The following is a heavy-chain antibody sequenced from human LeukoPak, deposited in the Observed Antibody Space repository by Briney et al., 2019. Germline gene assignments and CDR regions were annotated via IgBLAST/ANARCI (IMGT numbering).Heavy chain of an antibody. CDR3: ARDRADYGDYDAFDI. CDR1: GFTFSDYY. V-gene: IGHV3-30*03. CDR2: ISYDGSNK. J-gene: IGHJ3*02. Sequence: GGSLRLSCAASGFTFSDYYMSWIRQAPGKGLEWVAVISYDGSNKYYADSVKGRFTISRDNSKNTLYLQMNSLRAEDTAVYYCARDRADYGDYDAFDIWGQGTMVTVSS. D-gene: IGHD4-17*01.